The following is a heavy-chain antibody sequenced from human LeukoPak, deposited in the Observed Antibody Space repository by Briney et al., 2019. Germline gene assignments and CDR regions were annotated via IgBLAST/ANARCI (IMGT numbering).Heavy chain of an antibody. D-gene: IGHD3-10*01. V-gene: IGHV4-34*01. Sequence: KGLEWIGEINHSGSTNYNPSLKSRVTISVDTSKNQFSLKLSSVTAADTAVYYCARFEESSLWGQGTLVTVSS. CDR2: INHSGST. J-gene: IGHJ4*02. CDR3: ARFEESSL.